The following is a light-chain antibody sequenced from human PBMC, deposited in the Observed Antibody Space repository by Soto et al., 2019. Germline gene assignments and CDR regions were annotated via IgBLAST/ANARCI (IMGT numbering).Light chain of an antibody. Sequence: DIQMTQSPSSLSASVGDRVTITCRASQSISSYLNWYQQKTGKATTLLIYAASSFKSGVPSRFSGSGAGTDFPLISSSLQHEFVASYCCQQSYSTPVTFGQGTKVEIK. CDR1: QSISSY. J-gene: IGKJ2*01. CDR2: AAS. CDR3: QQSYSTPVT. V-gene: IGKV1-39*01.